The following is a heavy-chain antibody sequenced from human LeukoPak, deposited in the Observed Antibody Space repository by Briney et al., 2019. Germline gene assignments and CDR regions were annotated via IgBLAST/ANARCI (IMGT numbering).Heavy chain of an antibody. Sequence: PGGSLRLSCAASGFTFSSYAMHWVRQAPGKGLEWVAVISYDGSNKYYADSVKGRFTISRDNSKNTLYLQMNSLRAEDTAVYYCARGEGMQTTPLDYWGQGTLVTVPS. CDR2: ISYDGSNK. D-gene: IGHD4-17*01. J-gene: IGHJ4*02. CDR1: GFTFSSYA. CDR3: ARGEGMQTTPLDY. V-gene: IGHV3-30-3*01.